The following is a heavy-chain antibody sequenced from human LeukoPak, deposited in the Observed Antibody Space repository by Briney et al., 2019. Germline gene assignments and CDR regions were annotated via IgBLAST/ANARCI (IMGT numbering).Heavy chain of an antibody. D-gene: IGHD6-13*01. CDR1: GFTFSDYY. CDR3: ASPFLAAAGIVN. J-gene: IGHJ4*02. V-gene: IGHV3-11*01. CDR2: ISSSGSTI. Sequence: GGSLRLSCAAPGFTFSDYYMSWIRQAPGKGLEWVSYISSSGSTIYYADSVKGRFTISRDNAKNSLYLQMNSLRAEDTAVYYCASPFLAAAGIVNWGQGTLVTVSS.